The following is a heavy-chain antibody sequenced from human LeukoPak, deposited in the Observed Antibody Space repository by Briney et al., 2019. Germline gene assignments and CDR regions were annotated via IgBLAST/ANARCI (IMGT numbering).Heavy chain of an antibody. CDR1: GGSVSSSGYY. V-gene: IGHV4-39*07. J-gene: IGHJ4*02. D-gene: IGHD3-16*01. CDR3: ARELGAISWGDYFDY. Sequence: SETLSLTCTVSGGSVSSSGYYWGWIRQPPGKGLEWIGSIYYSGSTYYNPSLKSRVTISVDTSKNQFSLKLSSVTAADTAVYYCARELGAISWGDYFDYWDQGTLVTVSS. CDR2: IYYSGST.